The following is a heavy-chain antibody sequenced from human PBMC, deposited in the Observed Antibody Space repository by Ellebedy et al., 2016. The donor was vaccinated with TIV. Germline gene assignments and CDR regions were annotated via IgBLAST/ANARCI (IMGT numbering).Heavy chain of an antibody. CDR2: LYSGGTT. D-gene: IGHD5-24*01. CDR1: GFAVSSNY. CDR3: ARGEVNYYYEN. J-gene: IGHJ4*02. Sequence: PGGSLRLSCAASGFAVSSNYMSWVRQAPGKGLEWVSVLYSGGTTYYADSVKGRFTISRDNSKNTLYLQMNSLRAEDTAVYYCARGEVNYYYENWGQGTLVTVSS. V-gene: IGHV3-53*01.